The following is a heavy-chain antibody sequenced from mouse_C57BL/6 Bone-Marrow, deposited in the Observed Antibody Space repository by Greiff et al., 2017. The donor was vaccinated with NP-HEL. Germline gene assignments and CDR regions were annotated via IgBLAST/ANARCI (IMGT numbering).Heavy chain of an antibody. Sequence: EVNLVESGGDLVKPGGSLKLSCAASGFTFSSYGMSWVRQTPDKRLEWVATISSGGSYTYYPDSVKGRFTISRDNAKNTLYLQMSSLKSEDTAMYYCARRYYYGSSSYWYFDVWGTGTAVTVSS. J-gene: IGHJ1*03. CDR3: ARRYYYGSSSYWYFDV. CDR2: ISSGGSYT. D-gene: IGHD1-1*01. CDR1: GFTFSSYG. V-gene: IGHV5-6*02.